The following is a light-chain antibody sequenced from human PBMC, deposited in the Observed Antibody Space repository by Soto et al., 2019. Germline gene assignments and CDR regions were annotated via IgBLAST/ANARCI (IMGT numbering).Light chain of an antibody. CDR3: QQSNTYWT. CDR2: DAS. Sequence: DIQMTQSPCTLSASVGDTVTVTCRASQSVSGWLAWYQQKPGKAPKLLIYDASSLESGVPSRFSGSGSGTEFTLTISSLQPDDFATYYCQQSNTYWTFGQGTKVDIK. CDR1: QSVSGW. J-gene: IGKJ1*01. V-gene: IGKV1-5*01.